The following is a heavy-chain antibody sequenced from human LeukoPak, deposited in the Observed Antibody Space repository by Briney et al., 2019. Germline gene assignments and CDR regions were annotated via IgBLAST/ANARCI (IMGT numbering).Heavy chain of an antibody. J-gene: IGHJ4*02. CDR2: IRYDGSNK. Sequence: GGSLRLSCAASGFTFSSYGMHWIRQAPGKGLEWVAFIRYDGSNKYYADSVKGRFTISRDNSKNTLYLQMNSLRAEDTAVYYCAKDEYYDILTGYYRAFDYWGQGTLVTVSS. D-gene: IGHD3-9*01. V-gene: IGHV3-30*02. CDR3: AKDEYYDILTGYYRAFDY. CDR1: GFTFSSYG.